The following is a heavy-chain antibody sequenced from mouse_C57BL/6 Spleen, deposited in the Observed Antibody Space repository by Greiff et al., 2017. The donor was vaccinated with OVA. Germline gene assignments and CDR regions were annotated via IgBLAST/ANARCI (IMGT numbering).Heavy chain of an antibody. V-gene: IGHV1-15*01. J-gene: IGHJ2*01. Sequence: QVQLQQSGAELVRPGASVTLSCKASGYTFTDYEIHWLKQTPVHGLEWIGAIDPETGGTTYNQKFKGKAILTADKSSSTAYMELRRLTSEDSAVYYCTRDGSYYGSFDYWGQGTTLTVSS. CDR2: IDPETGGT. D-gene: IGHD1-1*01. CDR3: TRDGSYYGSFDY. CDR1: GYTFTDYE.